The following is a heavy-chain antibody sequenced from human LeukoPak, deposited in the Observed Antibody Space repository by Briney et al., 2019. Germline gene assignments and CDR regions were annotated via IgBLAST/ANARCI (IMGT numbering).Heavy chain of an antibody. Sequence: PGGCLRLSCAASGFTFSRFAMSWARQAPGKGVEWVSAISGSGSDTYYADSVEGRFTVSRDNSKNTLYLQMNSLRAEDTALYYCAKDRYGDYSFESWGQGTLVTVSS. CDR1: GFTFSRFA. CDR3: AKDRYGDYSFES. V-gene: IGHV3-23*01. D-gene: IGHD4-17*01. J-gene: IGHJ4*02. CDR2: ISGSGSDT.